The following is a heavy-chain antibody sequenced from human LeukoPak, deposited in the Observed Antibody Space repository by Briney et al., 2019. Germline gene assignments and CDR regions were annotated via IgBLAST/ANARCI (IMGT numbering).Heavy chain of an antibody. J-gene: IGHJ4*02. V-gene: IGHV3-11*05. Sequence: PGGSLRLSCAASGFSFSDSYMTWIRQAPGKGLEWVSYISSSGSYKDNADSVKGRFATSRDNGKNSLFLQMNSLRLEDTAVYYCAKDYLPVGTPGNYFDYWGQGTLVTVSS. D-gene: IGHD4-23*01. CDR1: GFSFSDSY. CDR2: ISSSGSYK. CDR3: AKDYLPVGTPGNYFDY.